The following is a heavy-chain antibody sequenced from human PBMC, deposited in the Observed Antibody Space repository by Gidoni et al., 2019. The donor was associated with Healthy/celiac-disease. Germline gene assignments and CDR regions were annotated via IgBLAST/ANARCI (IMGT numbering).Heavy chain of an antibody. Sequence: EVQLVESGGGLVQPGGSLRLYCAASGFTFSSYWMHWVRQEPGKGLVWVSRVNSEGSSTSYADSVKGRLNISRDNAKNTLYLQMNSLRAEDTAVYYCARGPSSSSRMLVGYWGQGTLVTVSS. V-gene: IGHV3-74*01. CDR1: GFTFSSYW. CDR2: VNSEGSST. D-gene: IGHD6-6*01. J-gene: IGHJ4*02. CDR3: ARGPSSSSRMLVGY.